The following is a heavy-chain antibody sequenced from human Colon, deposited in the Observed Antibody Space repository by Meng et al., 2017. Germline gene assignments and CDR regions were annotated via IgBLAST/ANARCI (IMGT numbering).Heavy chain of an antibody. CDR1: DFIVTSDY. J-gene: IGHJ4*02. CDR3: GTYTSGSYTPPPAD. D-gene: IGHD6-19*01. CDR2: IYNGGST. Sequence: GESLKISCAASDFIVTSDYMFWVRQAPGKGLEWVSVIYNGGSTFYTDSVKGRFTISRDNSKNTLYLQMSSLRAEDTAVYYCGTYTSGSYTPPPADWGQGTLVTVSS. V-gene: IGHV3-53*01.